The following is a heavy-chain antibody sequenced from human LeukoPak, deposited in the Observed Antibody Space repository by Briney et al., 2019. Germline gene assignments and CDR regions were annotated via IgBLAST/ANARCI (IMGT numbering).Heavy chain of an antibody. Sequence: GESLKISCKVSGYTFTNFWIGWVRQMPGKGLEWMGTIYPGDSDTRYSPSFEGQVTMSVDRSITTAYLQWGGLEASDTAMYYCARSAYSYGPLYYFDYWGQGTLVTVSS. J-gene: IGHJ4*02. CDR1: GYTFTNFW. CDR2: IYPGDSDT. D-gene: IGHD5-18*01. V-gene: IGHV5-51*01. CDR3: ARSAYSYGPLYYFDY.